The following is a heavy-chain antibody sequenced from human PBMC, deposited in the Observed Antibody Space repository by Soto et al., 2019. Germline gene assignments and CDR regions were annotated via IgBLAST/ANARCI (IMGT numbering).Heavy chain of an antibody. J-gene: IGHJ4*02. Sequence: QVHLVESGGGVVQPGRSLRLSCVGSGFTFSRYGMHWLRQAPGEGLEWMAVIVNDGSDRDYAASVAGRFTISRDNSKNTLYLQMDNLGVDDTARYYCARDDDYEANGLDYWGQGTLVTVSS. CDR2: IVNDGSDR. D-gene: IGHD4-17*01. CDR1: GFTFSRYG. V-gene: IGHV3-33*01. CDR3: ARDDDYEANGLDY.